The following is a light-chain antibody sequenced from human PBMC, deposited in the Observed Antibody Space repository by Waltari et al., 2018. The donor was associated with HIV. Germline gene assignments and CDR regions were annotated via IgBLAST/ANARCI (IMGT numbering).Light chain of an antibody. CDR1: SSNIGAGFD. CDR2: GNS. Sequence: QSELTQPPQVSAAPGQRVTISRPGCSSNIGAGFDVHWYQQVPGRAPKVVIYGNSNRPSGVPDRFSGSKSGSSASLVITGLQSEDEADYYCQSYDSNLSGLFGGGTKVTVL. V-gene: IGLV1-40*01. CDR3: QSYDSNLSGL. J-gene: IGLJ2*01.